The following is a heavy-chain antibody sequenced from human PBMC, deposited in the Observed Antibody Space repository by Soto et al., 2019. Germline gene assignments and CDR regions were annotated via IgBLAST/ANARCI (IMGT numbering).Heavy chain of an antibody. CDR1: GFTFDDYA. D-gene: IGHD5-18*01. CDR3: VRSKGGYSYGTPFDY. CDR2: ISWNSGNI. J-gene: IGHJ4*02. Sequence: EVQLEESGGALVQPGRSLRLSCAASGFTFDDYAMHWVRQVLGKGLEWVSSISWNSGNIGYADSVKGRFTTSRDNAKNSLYLLMNSLIPEDTALYYCVRSKGGYSYGTPFDYWGQGTLVTVSS. V-gene: IGHV3-9*01.